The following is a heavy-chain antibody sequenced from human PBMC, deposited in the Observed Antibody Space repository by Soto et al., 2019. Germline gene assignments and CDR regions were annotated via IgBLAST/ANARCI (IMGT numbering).Heavy chain of an antibody. Sequence: GASVKVSCTLSGNTLTEISIHWVRQTPDNGLEWLGGFDPQDDERFFAQKFEGRVTMTEDTSTNTAYMELSSLTSDDTAVYYCASSVALDYWGQGTLVTVSS. CDR3: ASSVALDY. D-gene: IGHD6-19*01. CDR1: GNTLTEIS. V-gene: IGHV1-24*01. CDR2: FDPQDDER. J-gene: IGHJ4*02.